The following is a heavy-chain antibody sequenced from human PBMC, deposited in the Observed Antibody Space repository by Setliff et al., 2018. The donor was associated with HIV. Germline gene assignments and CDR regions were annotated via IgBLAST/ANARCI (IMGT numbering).Heavy chain of an antibody. Sequence: ASVKVSCKASGYTFTGYYMHWVRQAPGQGLEWMGRINPNSGGTNYAQKFQGRVTMTRDTSMNTAYMELSRLRSDDTAVYYCARAPPSGKARPYYFDYWGQGTLVTVSS. CDR2: INPNSGGT. V-gene: IGHV1-2*06. D-gene: IGHD6-13*01. J-gene: IGHJ4*02. CDR3: ARAPPSGKARPYYFDY. CDR1: GYTFTGYY.